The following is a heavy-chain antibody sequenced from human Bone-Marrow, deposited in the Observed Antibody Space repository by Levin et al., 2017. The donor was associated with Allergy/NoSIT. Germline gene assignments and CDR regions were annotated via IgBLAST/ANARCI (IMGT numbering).Heavy chain of an antibody. CDR1: GYTFTGYY. Sequence: SFTASGYTFTGYYMHWVRQAPGQFLSFLFFLPPPLFFPHSSPPFPCRVTMTRDTSISTAYMELSRLRSDDTAVYYCARTRYSSGWYLVRVFDYWGQGTLVTVSS. J-gene: IGHJ4*02. V-gene: IGHV1-2*07. CDR3: ARTRYSSGWYLVRVFDY. D-gene: IGHD6-19*01. CDR2: LPPPLFFP.